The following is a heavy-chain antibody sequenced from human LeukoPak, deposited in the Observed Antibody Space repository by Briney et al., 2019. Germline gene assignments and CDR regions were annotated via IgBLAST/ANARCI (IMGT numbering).Heavy chain of an antibody. V-gene: IGHV3-53*01. CDR2: VYSGGST. D-gene: IGHD3-22*01. CDR1: GLTVFSNY. J-gene: IGHJ3*02. Sequence: PGGSLRLSCSASGLTVFSNYMSWVRQAPGKGLEGVSVVYSGGSTYYADSVKGRFTISRDISKNTLYLQMNSLRVEDTAVYYCARDWDYYEGHAFDIWGQGTMVTVSS. CDR3: ARDWDYYEGHAFDI.